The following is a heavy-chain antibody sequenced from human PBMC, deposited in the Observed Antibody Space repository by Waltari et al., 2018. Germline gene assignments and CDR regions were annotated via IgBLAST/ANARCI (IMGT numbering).Heavy chain of an antibody. D-gene: IGHD7-27*01. J-gene: IGHJ4*02. CDR2: IDPKGGGT. Sequence: QVQLVQSGAEVKKPGASVKVSCKASGYTITDYYLHWVRQAPGQGLEGMGWIDPKGGGTDYAQKFQGRGTMTRDTSINTVYMELSSLRSDDTAVYYCARGTWGQTGTAILFGYWGQGTLVTVSS. CDR1: GYTITDYY. V-gene: IGHV1-2*02. CDR3: ARGTWGQTGTAILFGY.